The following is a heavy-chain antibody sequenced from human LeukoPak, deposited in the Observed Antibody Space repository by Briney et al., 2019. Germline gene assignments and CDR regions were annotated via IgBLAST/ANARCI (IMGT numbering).Heavy chain of an antibody. Sequence: GESLKISCKGSGYRFTSYWIGWVRQMPGKGLEWMGSIYPGDSHTRYSPSFQGQVTISADKSTSTAYLRWSSLKASDTAMYYCARKGYCNSTSCYVSSSYYYYGLDVWGQGTTVTVSS. CDR3: ARKGYCNSTSCYVSSSYYYYGLDV. J-gene: IGHJ6*02. D-gene: IGHD2-2*01. V-gene: IGHV5-51*01. CDR1: GYRFTSYW. CDR2: IYPGDSHT.